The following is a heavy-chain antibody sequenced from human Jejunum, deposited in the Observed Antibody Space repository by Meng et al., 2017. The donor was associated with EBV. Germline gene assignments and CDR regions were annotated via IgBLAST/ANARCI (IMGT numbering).Heavy chain of an antibody. D-gene: IGHD6-13*01. J-gene: IGHJ4*02. CDR2: ISAGSGDT. V-gene: IGHV1-3*01. Sequence: QGHRVKSGAEVKKPGASVKVSCKASGYTLTNYALHWVRQAPGQGLEWMGYISAGSGDTKNSQKFQGRVTFTRDTSASTVYMELSSLRSEDTAMYYCARGSSWNRGDYWGQGTLVTVSS. CDR1: GYTLTNYA. CDR3: ARGSSWNRGDY.